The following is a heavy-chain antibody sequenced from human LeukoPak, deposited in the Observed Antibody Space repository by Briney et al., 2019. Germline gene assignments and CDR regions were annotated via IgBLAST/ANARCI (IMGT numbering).Heavy chain of an antibody. Sequence: PSETLSLTCTVSGGSLSSYYWSWIRQPPGKGLEWIGYIYYSGSTNYNPSLKSRVTISVDTSKSQFSLKLSSVTAADTAVYYCARRGRDGYNFDYWGQGTLVTVSS. V-gene: IGHV4-59*08. CDR2: IYYSGST. CDR3: ARRGRDGYNFDY. CDR1: GGSLSSYY. D-gene: IGHD5-24*01. J-gene: IGHJ4*02.